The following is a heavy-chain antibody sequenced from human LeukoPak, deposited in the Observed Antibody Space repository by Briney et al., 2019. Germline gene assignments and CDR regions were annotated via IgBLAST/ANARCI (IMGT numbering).Heavy chain of an antibody. D-gene: IGHD3-22*01. V-gene: IGHV3-66*01. Sequence: QPGGSLRLSCAASGFTVSSNYMSWVRQAPGKGLEWVSLIYSGGSTYYADSVKGRFTISRDNSKNTLYLQMNSLRAEDTAVYYCARGGPETFYDSSGYSVDYFDYWGQGTLVTVSS. CDR3: ARGGPETFYDSSGYSVDYFDY. CDR2: IYSGGST. J-gene: IGHJ4*02. CDR1: GFTVSSNY.